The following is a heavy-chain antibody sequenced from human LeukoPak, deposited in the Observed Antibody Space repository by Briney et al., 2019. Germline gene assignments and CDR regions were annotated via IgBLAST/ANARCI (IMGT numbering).Heavy chain of an antibody. V-gene: IGHV3-7*01. CDR1: GFTFSTYW. J-gene: IGHJ4*02. CDR2: IKQDGSEK. Sequence: PGGFLRLSCAASGFTFSTYWMTWVRQAPGKGLEWVANIKQDGSEKYYVDSVKGRFTISRDNAKNSLYLQMNSLRADDTAVYYCASYWLGYWGQGTLVTVSS. D-gene: IGHD2-8*02. CDR3: ASYWLGY.